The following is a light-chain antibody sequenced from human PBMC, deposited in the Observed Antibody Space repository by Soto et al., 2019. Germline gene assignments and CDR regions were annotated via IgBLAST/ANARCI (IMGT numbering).Light chain of an antibody. CDR1: QSVRSN. CDR2: AAS. CDR3: QQYNNWPPWT. J-gene: IGKJ1*01. Sequence: ELVMTQSPATLSVSPGERATLSCRASQSVRSNLAWYQQKPGQAPRLLIYAASTRATGIPARFSGSGSGTEITLTISSLQSEDFAVYYCQQYNNWPPWTFGQGTKVDNK. V-gene: IGKV3-15*01.